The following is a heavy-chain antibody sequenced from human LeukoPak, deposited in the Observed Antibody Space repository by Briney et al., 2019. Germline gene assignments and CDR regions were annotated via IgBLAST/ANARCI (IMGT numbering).Heavy chain of an antibody. CDR3: VRLVDLGALDI. D-gene: IGHD3-3*01. Sequence: GESLKISCKGSGYTFTNYWIGWVRQMPEKGLEWMGIIYPGDSDTRYGPSFQGQVTVSADKSISTAYLQWSSLKASDTAMYYCVRLVDLGALDIWGQGTMVTVSS. CDR2: IYPGDSDT. CDR1: GYTFTNYW. J-gene: IGHJ3*02. V-gene: IGHV5-51*01.